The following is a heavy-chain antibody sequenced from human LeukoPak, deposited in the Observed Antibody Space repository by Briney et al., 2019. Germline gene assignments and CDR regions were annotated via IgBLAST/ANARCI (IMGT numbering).Heavy chain of an antibody. CDR2: ISYDGSNK. D-gene: IGHD3-22*01. J-gene: IGHJ4*02. CDR3: AKDHWDSSGYATFDY. Sequence: GGSLRLSCAASGFTFSSYAMHWVRQAPGKGLEWVAVISYDGSNKYYADSVKGRFTISRDNSKNTLYLQMNSLRAEDTAVYYCAKDHWDSSGYATFDYWGQGTLVTVSS. CDR1: GFTFSSYA. V-gene: IGHV3-30-3*01.